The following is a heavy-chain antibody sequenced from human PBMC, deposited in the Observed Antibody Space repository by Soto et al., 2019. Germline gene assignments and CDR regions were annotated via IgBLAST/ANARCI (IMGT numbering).Heavy chain of an antibody. CDR2: IYHSGST. D-gene: IGHD3-10*01. Sequence: PSETLSLTCAVSGGSISSSNWWSWVRQPPGKGLEWIGEIYHSGSTNYNPSLKSRVTISVDKSKNQFSLQLSSVTAADTAVYYCARMAGIWFGDEFVLYGIDYWGQGTLVTVSS. CDR3: ARMAGIWFGDEFVLYGIDY. J-gene: IGHJ4*02. V-gene: IGHV4-4*02. CDR1: GGSISSSNW.